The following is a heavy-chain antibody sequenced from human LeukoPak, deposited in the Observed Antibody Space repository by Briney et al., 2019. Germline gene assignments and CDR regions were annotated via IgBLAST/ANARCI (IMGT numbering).Heavy chain of an antibody. CDR2: ISTRSTDT. J-gene: IGHJ4*02. Sequence: PGGSLRLSCTASKFTFSDYVMTWVRQAPGKGLEWVSAISTRSTDTYYADSVRGRFTISRDDSKSTLYLQMNSLRVDDTARYYCSPWIVGGFWADFWGQGALVSVSS. D-gene: IGHD1-26*01. V-gene: IGHV3-23*01. CDR1: KFTFSDYV. CDR3: SPWIVGGFWADF.